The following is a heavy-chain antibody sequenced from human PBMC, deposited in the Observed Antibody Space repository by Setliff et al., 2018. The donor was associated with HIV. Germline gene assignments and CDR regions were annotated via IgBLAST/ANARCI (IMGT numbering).Heavy chain of an antibody. CDR2: IDWDDDK. D-gene: IGHD1-26*01. CDR3: ARMISYSPYFDY. Sequence: SGPTLVNPTQTLTLTCTFSGFSLSASGMCVSWIRQPPGKALEWLARIDWDDDKFYTTSLKTRLTISKDTSKNQVVLKMTNMGPVDTATYYCARMISYSPYFDYWGQGTPVTVSS. J-gene: IGHJ4*02. V-gene: IGHV2-70*17. CDR1: GFSLSASGMC.